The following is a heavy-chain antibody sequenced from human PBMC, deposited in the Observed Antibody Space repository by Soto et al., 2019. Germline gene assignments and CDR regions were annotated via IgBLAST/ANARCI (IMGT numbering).Heavy chain of an antibody. CDR1: GFTFSSYG. V-gene: IGHV3-33*01. Sequence: GGSLRLSCAASGFTFSSYGMHWVRQAPGKGLEWVAVIWYDGSNKYYADSVKGRFTISRDNSKNTLYLQMNSLRAEDTAVYYCARDRWELLYYFDYWGQGTLVTVSS. CDR3: ARDRWELLYYFDY. D-gene: IGHD1-26*01. J-gene: IGHJ4*02. CDR2: IWYDGSNK.